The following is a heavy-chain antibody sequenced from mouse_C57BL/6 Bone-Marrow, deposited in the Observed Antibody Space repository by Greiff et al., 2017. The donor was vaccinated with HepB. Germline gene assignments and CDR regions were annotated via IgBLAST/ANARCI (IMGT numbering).Heavy chain of an antibody. CDR3: ARSPYYYGGSFSYWYFDV. J-gene: IGHJ1*03. CDR2: IYPRDGST. CDR1: GYTFTSYD. V-gene: IGHV1-85*01. Sequence: QVQLQQSGPELVKPGASVKLSCKASGYTFTSYDINWVKQRPGQGLEWIGWIYPRDGSTKYNEKFKGKATLTVDTSSSTAYMELHSLTSEDSAVYFCARSPYYYGGSFSYWYFDVWGTGTTVTVSS. D-gene: IGHD1-1*01.